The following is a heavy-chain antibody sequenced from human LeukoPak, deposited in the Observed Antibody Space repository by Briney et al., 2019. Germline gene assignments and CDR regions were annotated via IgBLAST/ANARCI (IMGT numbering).Heavy chain of an antibody. CDR3: ASLFLGSWADFDY. V-gene: IGHV4-39*01. D-gene: IGHD6-13*01. Sequence: PSEPLTLPCSLSSRPISSISDQGRRICQPAADGLVRVGCIYYSGGVYYIPSPKSRVTISVATSKNQFSLKLSSVTAADTAVYYCASLFLGSWADFDYWSQGTLVTVSS. J-gene: IGHJ4*02. CDR2: IYYSGGV. CDR1: SRPISSISDQ.